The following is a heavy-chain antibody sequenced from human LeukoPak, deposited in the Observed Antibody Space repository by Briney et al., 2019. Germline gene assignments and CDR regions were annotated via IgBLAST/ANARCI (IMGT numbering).Heavy chain of an antibody. D-gene: IGHD6-19*01. CDR3: VRATPGFSSAWFSNWFDP. CDR2: IYYSGTT. V-gene: IGHV4-61*01. Sequence: SETLSLTCTVSGGXVSSNNYYWSWIRQPPGRGLEWIGYIYYSGTTRYNPSLRSRVTISVDTSKNQFSLILTSVTAADTAVYYCVRATPGFSSAWFSNWFDPWGQGALVTVSS. J-gene: IGHJ5*02. CDR1: GGXVSSNNYY.